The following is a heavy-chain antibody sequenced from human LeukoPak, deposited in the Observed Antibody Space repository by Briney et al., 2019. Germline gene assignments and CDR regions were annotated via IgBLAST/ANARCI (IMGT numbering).Heavy chain of an antibody. Sequence: SETLSLTCAVYGGSFSGYYWSWIRQPPGKGLEWIGEINHSGSTNYNPSLKSRVTISVDTSKNQFSPKLSSVTAADTAVYYCAVRAYYYDSSGYRWGQGTPVTVSS. D-gene: IGHD3-22*01. CDR1: GGSFSGYY. CDR3: AVRAYYYDSSGYR. CDR2: INHSGST. J-gene: IGHJ4*02. V-gene: IGHV4-34*01.